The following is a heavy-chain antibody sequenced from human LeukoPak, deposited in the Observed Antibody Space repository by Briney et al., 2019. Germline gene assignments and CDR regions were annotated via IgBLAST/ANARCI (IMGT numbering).Heavy chain of an antibody. D-gene: IGHD4-11*01. CDR1: GFTVSSNY. Sequence: RGSLRLSCVASGFTVSSNYMSWVRQAPGKGLEWVSIIYSDGSTYYADSVKGRFTISRDNSNNALYLQMNSLRAEDTAVYYCAKEGATVRSYSDYWGQGTLVTVSS. J-gene: IGHJ4*02. CDR3: AKEGATVRSYSDY. CDR2: IYSDGST. V-gene: IGHV3-53*01.